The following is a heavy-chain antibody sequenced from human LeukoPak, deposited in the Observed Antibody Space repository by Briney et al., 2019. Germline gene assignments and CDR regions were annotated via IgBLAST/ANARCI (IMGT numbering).Heavy chain of an antibody. CDR1: GGTFSSYA. CDR2: IIPTFGTA. Sequence: SVQVSCKASGGTFSSYAISWVRQAAGQELEWMGGIIPTFGTAKYAQKFQGRVTITADKSTSTAYMVLSSLRSEDTAVNYCARSYDILTGPNDWGQGTLVTVSA. J-gene: IGHJ4*02. V-gene: IGHV1-69*06. D-gene: IGHD3-9*01. CDR3: ARSYDILTGPND.